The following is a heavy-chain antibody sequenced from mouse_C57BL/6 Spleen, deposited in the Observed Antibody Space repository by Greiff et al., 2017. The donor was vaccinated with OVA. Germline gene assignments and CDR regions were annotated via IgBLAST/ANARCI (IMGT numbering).Heavy chain of an antibody. J-gene: IGHJ4*01. CDR1: GFSFNTYA. V-gene: IGHV10-1*01. Sequence: EVKLMESGGGLVQPKGSLKLSCAASGFSFNTYAMNWVRQAPGKGLEWVARIRSKSNNYATYYADSVKDRFTISRDDSESMLYLQMNNLKTEDTAMYYCVRGNPVPRAMDYWGQGTSVTVSS. CDR3: VRGNPVPRAMDY. CDR2: IRSKSNNYAT.